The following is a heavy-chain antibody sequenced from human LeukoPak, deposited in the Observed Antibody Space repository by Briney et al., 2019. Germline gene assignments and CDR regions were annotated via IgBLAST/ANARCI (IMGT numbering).Heavy chain of an antibody. CDR1: GGSISSGDYY. D-gene: IGHD3-3*01. Sequence: SQTLSLTCTVSGGSISSGDYYWSWIRQPPGKGLEWIGHIYYSGSTYYNPSLKSRVTISVDTSKNQFSLKLSSVTAADTAVYYCAREHDFWSGLGMDVWGKGTTVTVSS. CDR2: IYYSGST. J-gene: IGHJ6*04. CDR3: AREHDFWSGLGMDV. V-gene: IGHV4-30-4*08.